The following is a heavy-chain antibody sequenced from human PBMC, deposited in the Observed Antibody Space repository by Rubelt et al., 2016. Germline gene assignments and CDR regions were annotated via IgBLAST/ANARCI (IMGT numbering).Heavy chain of an antibody. CDR2: GSNK. D-gene: IGHD6-6*01. Sequence: GSNKYYADSVKGRFTISRDNSKNTLYLQMNSLRAEDTAVYYCAKGTRYSSSPDWFDPWGQGILVTVSS. V-gene: IGHV3-30*02. J-gene: IGHJ5*02. CDR3: AKGTRYSSSPDWFDP.